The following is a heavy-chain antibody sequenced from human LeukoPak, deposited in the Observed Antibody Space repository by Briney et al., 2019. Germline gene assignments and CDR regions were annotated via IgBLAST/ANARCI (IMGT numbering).Heavy chain of an antibody. CDR3: ARDDSSFAPFDY. J-gene: IGHJ4*02. CDR2: IWYDGSKK. Sequence: GGSLRLSCAASGFTFTDFAFHWVRQAPGKGLEWVSVIWYDGSKKYYAESVKGRFTISRDTFKNTLYLQMNSLKVEDTAVYYCARDDSSFAPFDYWGQGTLVTVS. V-gene: IGHV3-33*01. CDR1: GFTFTDFA. D-gene: IGHD4-11*01.